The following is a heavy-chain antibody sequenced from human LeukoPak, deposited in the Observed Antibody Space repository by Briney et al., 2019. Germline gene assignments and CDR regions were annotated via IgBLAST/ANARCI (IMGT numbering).Heavy chain of an antibody. J-gene: IGHJ4*02. V-gene: IGHV4-39*01. CDR2: ISYSGST. Sequence: SETLSLTCTVSGGSISNSIYYWAWIRQPPGKGLEWIGTISYSGSTYYNPSLKSRVTISVDTSKNQFSLKLNSVTAADTAVYYCATGRAAAGQYYFDYRGQGTLVTVSS. CDR3: ATGRAAAGQYYFDY. D-gene: IGHD6-13*01. CDR1: GGSISNSIYY.